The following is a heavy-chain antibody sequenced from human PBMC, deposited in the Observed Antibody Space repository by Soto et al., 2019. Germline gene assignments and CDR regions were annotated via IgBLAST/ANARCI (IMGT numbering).Heavy chain of an antibody. CDR2: ISSDGGST. CDR3: AKDGGTQWGYDY. V-gene: IGHV3-23*04. CDR1: DFTFSSYA. Sequence: EVQLVESGGDLVQPGGSLRLSCATSDFTFSSYAMSWVRQAPGKGLEWVSGISSDGGSTYHADSVKGRFVISRDNSKNTMYLLMNSLRAEDTALYFCAKDGGTQWGYDYWGQETLVTVSS. J-gene: IGHJ4*02. D-gene: IGHD1-1*01.